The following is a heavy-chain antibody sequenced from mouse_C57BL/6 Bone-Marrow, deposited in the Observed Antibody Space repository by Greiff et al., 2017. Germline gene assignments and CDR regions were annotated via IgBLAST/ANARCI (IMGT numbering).Heavy chain of an antibody. V-gene: IGHV1-15*01. CDR2: IDPETGGT. J-gene: IGHJ1*03. D-gene: IGHD1-1*01. CDR3: TRYPYYYGSRGDWYFDV. CDR1: GYTFTDYE. Sequence: VQLQQSGAELVRPGASVTLSCKASGYTFTDYEMHWVKQTPVHGLEWIGAIDPETGGTAYNQKFKGKAILTADKSSSTAYMELRSLTSEDSAVYYCTRYPYYYGSRGDWYFDVWGTGTTVTVSS.